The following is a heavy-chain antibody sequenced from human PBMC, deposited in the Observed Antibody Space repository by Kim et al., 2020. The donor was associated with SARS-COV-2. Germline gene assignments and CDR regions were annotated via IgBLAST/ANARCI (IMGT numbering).Heavy chain of an antibody. CDR2: I. D-gene: IGHD6-6*01. Sequence: IYYADSVKGRFTISRDNAKNSLYLQMNSLRAEDTAVYYCAREGDSSSVDYWGQGTLVTVSS. J-gene: IGHJ4*02. CDR3: AREGDSSSVDY. V-gene: IGHV3-21*01.